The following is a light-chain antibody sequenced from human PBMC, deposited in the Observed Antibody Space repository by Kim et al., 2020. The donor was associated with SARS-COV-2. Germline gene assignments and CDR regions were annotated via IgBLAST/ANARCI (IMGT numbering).Light chain of an antibody. V-gene: IGLV2-8*01. CDR3: GSYTLSNNFGV. J-gene: IGLJ1*01. Sequence: QSALTQPPSASGSPGQSVTISCTGTSSDVGGNNYVSWYQHHPGKAPKLMLYEVNKRPSGVPDRFSGSKSGNTASLTVSGLQAEDEADYYCGSYTLSNNFGVFGTGTKVTVL. CDR2: EVN. CDR1: SSDVGGNNY.